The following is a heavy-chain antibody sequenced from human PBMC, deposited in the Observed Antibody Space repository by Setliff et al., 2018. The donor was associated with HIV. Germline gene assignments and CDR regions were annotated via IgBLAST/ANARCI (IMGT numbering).Heavy chain of an antibody. V-gene: IGHV1-18*04. Sequence: ASVKVSCKASGYTFTNYYMHWVRQAPGQGLEWMGWISGYNGKTNYAQKFQGRVTMTTDTSTSTAYMELRSLRSDDTAVYYCARNFYDSSGYRYDYWGQGTLVTVSS. D-gene: IGHD3-22*01. CDR1: GYTFTNYY. CDR3: ARNFYDSSGYRYDY. J-gene: IGHJ4*02. CDR2: ISGYNGKT.